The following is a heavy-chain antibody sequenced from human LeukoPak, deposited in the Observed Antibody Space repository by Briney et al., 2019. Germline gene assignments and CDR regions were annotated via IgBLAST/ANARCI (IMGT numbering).Heavy chain of an antibody. J-gene: IGHJ4*02. CDR2: MNLNSGNT. CDR1: GYTFTSYD. Sequence: ASVKVSCKASGYTFTSYDINWVRQATGQGLEWMGWMNLNSGNTGYAQKFQGRVTMTRNTSISTAYMELSSLRSEDTAVYYCARELGYSYGYEVDYWGQGTLVTVSS. CDR3: ARELGYSYGYEVDY. V-gene: IGHV1-8*01. D-gene: IGHD5-18*01.